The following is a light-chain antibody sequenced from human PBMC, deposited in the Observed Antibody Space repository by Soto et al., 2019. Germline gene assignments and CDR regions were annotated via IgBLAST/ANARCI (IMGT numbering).Light chain of an antibody. V-gene: IGKV1-12*01. CDR2: AAS. J-gene: IGKJ2*01. Sequence: DIQMTQSPSSVSASVGDRVTITCRASQGIGTYLGWYQQKPGKAPNLLIHAASILQSGVTSRFSGSGSGTDFTLTISSLQPEDFATYFCQQSLSFPYTFGQGTTLDVK. CDR3: QQSLSFPYT. CDR1: QGIGTY.